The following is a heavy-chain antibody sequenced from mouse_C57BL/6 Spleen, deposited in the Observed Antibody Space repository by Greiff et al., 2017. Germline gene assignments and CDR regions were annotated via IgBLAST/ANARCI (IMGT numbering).Heavy chain of an antibody. CDR1: GYTFTDYE. Sequence: LQESGAELVRPGASVTLSCKASGYTFTDYEMHWVKQTPVHGLEWIGAIDPETGGTAYNQKFKGKAILTADKSSSTAYMELRSLTSEDSAVYYCTRGGSYYGSRFAYWGQGTLVTVSA. CDR3: TRGGSYYGSRFAY. CDR2: IDPETGGT. V-gene: IGHV1-15*01. J-gene: IGHJ3*01. D-gene: IGHD1-1*01.